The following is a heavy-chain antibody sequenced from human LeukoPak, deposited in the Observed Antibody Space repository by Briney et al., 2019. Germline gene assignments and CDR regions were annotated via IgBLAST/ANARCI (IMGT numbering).Heavy chain of an antibody. V-gene: IGHV3-9*01. J-gene: IGHJ4*02. D-gene: IGHD1-26*01. CDR3: AREGSIGNFDY. CDR2: ISWNSGST. Sequence: GGSLRLSCAASGFIFDDYAIHWVRQAPGKGLEWVSGISWNSGSTEYADSVKGRFTISRDKGKNSLYLQMNSLRAEDTAVYYCAREGSIGNFDYWGQGTLVTVSS. CDR1: GFIFDDYA.